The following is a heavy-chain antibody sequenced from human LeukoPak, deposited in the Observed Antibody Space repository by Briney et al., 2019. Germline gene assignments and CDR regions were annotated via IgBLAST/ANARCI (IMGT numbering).Heavy chain of an antibody. CDR2: INPNSGDT. J-gene: IGHJ2*01. Sequence: ASVKVSCKASGYIFTGYYMHWVRQAPGQGLEWMGWINPNSGDTNYAQKFQGRVTMTRDTSISTAYMELSSLRSEDTAVYYCARDQGITGTTGYFDLWGRGTLVTVSS. CDR1: GYIFTGYY. V-gene: IGHV1-2*02. CDR3: ARDQGITGTTGYFDL. D-gene: IGHD1-20*01.